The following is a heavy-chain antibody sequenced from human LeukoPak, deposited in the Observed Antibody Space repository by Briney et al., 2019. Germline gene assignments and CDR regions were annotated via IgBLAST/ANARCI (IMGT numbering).Heavy chain of an antibody. Sequence: GRSLLLSCAASGFTFSSYAMHWVRQAPGKGLEWVAVISYDGSNKYYADSVKGRFTISRDNSKNTLYLQMNSLRADDTAVYYCARELSLALLYCSGGSCYRGFDYWGQGTLVTVSS. V-gene: IGHV3-30*04. D-gene: IGHD2-15*01. CDR2: ISYDGSNK. J-gene: IGHJ4*02. CDR3: ARELSLALLYCSGGSCYRGFDY. CDR1: GFTFSSYA.